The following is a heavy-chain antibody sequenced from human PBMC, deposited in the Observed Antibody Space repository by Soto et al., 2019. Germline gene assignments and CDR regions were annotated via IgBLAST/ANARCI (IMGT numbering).Heavy chain of an antibody. Sequence: QVQLVQSGAEVKKPGSSVKVSCKASGGTFSSYAISWVRQAPGQGLEWMGGITPIFGTANYAQKFQGRVTITADESTSTAYMELNSLRSEDTAVYYCARGYYYDSSGYYSNAYYFDYWGQGTLVTVSS. J-gene: IGHJ4*02. D-gene: IGHD3-22*01. CDR1: GGTFSSYA. CDR2: ITPIFGTA. V-gene: IGHV1-69*01. CDR3: ARGYYYDSSGYYSNAYYFDY.